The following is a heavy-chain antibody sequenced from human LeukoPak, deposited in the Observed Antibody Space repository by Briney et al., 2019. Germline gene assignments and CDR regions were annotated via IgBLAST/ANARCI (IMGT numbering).Heavy chain of an antibody. D-gene: IGHD3-22*01. V-gene: IGHV1-69*05. CDR2: IIPIFGTA. Sequence: SXYAISXXXQAPGQGREGXGRIIPIFGTANYAQKFQGRVTITTDESTSTAYMELSSLRSEDTAVYYCARGALDSSGYLFDYWGQGTLVTVSS. CDR1: SXYA. CDR3: ARGALDSSGYLFDY. J-gene: IGHJ4*02.